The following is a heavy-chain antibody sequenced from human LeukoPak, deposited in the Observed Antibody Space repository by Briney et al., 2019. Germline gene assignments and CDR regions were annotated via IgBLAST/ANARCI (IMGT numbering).Heavy chain of an antibody. CDR2: ISGDKGGT. J-gene: IGHJ6*03. Sequence: ASVKVSCKASGNSFSKYGITWVRQAPGQGLEWIGWISGDKGGTKYAQKTQGRLMMTRDTSTTTVYMELRSLRSDDTASYYCARTGKPYGYSYYQYYYMDVWGKGTTVTVSS. V-gene: IGHV1-18*01. D-gene: IGHD5-18*01. CDR1: GNSFSKYG. CDR3: ARTGKPYGYSYYQYYYMDV.